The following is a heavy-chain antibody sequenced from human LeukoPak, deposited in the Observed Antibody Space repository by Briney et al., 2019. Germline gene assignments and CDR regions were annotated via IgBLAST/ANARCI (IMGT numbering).Heavy chain of an antibody. V-gene: IGHV3-7*04. CDR2: IKRDGSEK. D-gene: IGHD5-18*01. CDR3: ARVSGYSYGLAN. Sequence: HPGGSLRLSCAASGFTFSSYWMTWVRQAPGKGLEWVANIKRDGSEKFYVASVKGRFTISRDNAKNSLYLQMNSLRAEDTAVYYCARVSGYSYGLANWGQGTLVTVST. J-gene: IGHJ4*02. CDR1: GFTFSSYW.